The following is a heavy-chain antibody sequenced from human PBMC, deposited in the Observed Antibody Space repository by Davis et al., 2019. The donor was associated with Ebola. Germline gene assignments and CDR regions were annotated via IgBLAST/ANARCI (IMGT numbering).Heavy chain of an antibody. V-gene: IGHV3-23*01. Sequence: GESLKTPCAASGFTFSIFAMTWVRQGPGKGLEWVSTLSGSGVNTYYADSVKGRFTISRDNSKNTLYLQMNSLRAEDTAVYYCARFLPLSSGWYYFDYWGRGTLVTVSS. CDR3: ARFLPLSSGWYYFDY. J-gene: IGHJ4*02. D-gene: IGHD6-19*01. CDR2: LSGSGVNT. CDR1: GFTFSIFA.